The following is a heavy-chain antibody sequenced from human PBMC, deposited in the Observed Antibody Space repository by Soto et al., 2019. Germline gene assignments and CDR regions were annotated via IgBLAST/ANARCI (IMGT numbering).Heavy chain of an antibody. V-gene: IGHV1-24*01. Sequence: QVQLVQSGAEVKKPGASVKVSCKVSGYTLTELSMHWVRQAPGKGLEWMGGFDSEDGETIYAQKFQGRVTMTEDTSTDTAYMELGSLTSEDTAVYYCATKYFDFWSDYRSVIPGFDQWGQGALVTVSS. J-gene: IGHJ4*02. D-gene: IGHD3-3*01. CDR3: ATKYFDFWSDYRSVIPGFDQ. CDR2: FDSEDGET. CDR1: GYTLTELS.